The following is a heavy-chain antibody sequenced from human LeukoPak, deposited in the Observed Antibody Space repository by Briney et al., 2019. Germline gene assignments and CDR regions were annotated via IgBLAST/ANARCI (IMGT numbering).Heavy chain of an antibody. CDR3: AKCSGWYPGARDPRDYYYGMDV. J-gene: IGHJ6*02. V-gene: IGHV3-48*01. Sequence: GGSLRLSCAASGFTFSSYTMNWVRQAPGKGLEWVSYISSSSSTIYYADSVKGRFTISRDNAKNTLYLQMNSLRAEDTAVYYCAKCSGWYPGARDPRDYYYGMDVWGQGTTVTVSS. CDR2: ISSSSSTI. D-gene: IGHD6-19*01. CDR1: GFTFSSYT.